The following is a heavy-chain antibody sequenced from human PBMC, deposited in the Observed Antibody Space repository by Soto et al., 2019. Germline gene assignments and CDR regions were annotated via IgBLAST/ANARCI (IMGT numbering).Heavy chain of an antibody. CDR1: GGSISSHY. J-gene: IGHJ5*02. Sequence: SETLSLTCTVSGGSISSHYWTWIWIRQLPGRGLEWVGYIYDSVKTKYNPSLKSRVTISVDPSKNQFSLQLSSVTAADTAVYYCARVTDNTRGSWCDPWGQGTLVTVSS. V-gene: IGHV4-59*11. D-gene: IGHD1-20*01. CDR3: ARVTDNTRGSWCDP. CDR2: IYDSVKT.